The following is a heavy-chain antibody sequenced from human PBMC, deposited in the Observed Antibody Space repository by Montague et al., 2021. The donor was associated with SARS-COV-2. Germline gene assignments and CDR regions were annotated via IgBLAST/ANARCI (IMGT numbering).Heavy chain of an antibody. Sequence: SETRSLTCTVSGGSISSSNYYWDWIRQPPGKGLEWIGSIYDSGSTYYNPSLKSRVTISVDTSKNHFSLKLSSVTAADTAAYYCARRGRKLLPVATTIGGFDIWGQGTMVTVSS. CDR1: GGSISSSNYY. CDR2: IYDSGST. V-gene: IGHV4-39*02. J-gene: IGHJ3*02. D-gene: IGHD5-12*01. CDR3: ARRGRKLLPVATTIGGFDI.